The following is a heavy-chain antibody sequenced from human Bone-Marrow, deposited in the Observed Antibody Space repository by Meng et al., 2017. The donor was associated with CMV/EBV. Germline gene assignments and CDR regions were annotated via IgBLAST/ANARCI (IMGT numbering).Heavy chain of an antibody. CDR1: GGTFSSYN. CDR2: INPSRGRA. J-gene: IGHJ6*02. Sequence: SVKVSCKASGGTFSSYNIRWVRQAPGQGLEWMGIINPSRGRANYAQKFQGRVTITADKSMSTAYMELSSLRSEYTAVYYSARVLVGYYYGRDDWGQGTTVTVSS. V-gene: IGHV1-69*08. CDR3: ARVLVGYYYGRDD.